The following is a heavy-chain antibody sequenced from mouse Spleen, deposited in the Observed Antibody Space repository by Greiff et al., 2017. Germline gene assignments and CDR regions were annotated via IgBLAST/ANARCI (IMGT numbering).Heavy chain of an antibody. D-gene: IGHD4-1*02. J-gene: IGHJ2*01. Sequence: QVQLKESGPELVKPGASVKISCKASGYAFSSSWMNWVKQRPGKGLEWIGRIYPGDGDTNYNGKFKGKATLTADKSSSTAYMQLSSLTSEDSAVYFFARYHNWVGGDYWGQGTTLTVSS. V-gene: IGHV1-82*01. CDR2: IYPGDGDT. CDR3: ARYHNWVGGDY. CDR1: GYAFSSSW.